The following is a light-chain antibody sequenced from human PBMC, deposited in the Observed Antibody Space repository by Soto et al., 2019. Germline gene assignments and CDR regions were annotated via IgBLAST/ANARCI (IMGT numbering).Light chain of an antibody. V-gene: IGKV3-15*01. CDR2: GAS. J-gene: IGKJ4*01. CDR3: QQYDVWPALT. CDR1: QSVGSK. Sequence: EKVMTQSPVTLSVFPGERATLSCRASQSVGSKLAGYQQKPGQAPRLLIYGASNRATGIPVRFSGSGSGTEVTLTISSLQSEDFAVYYCQQYDVWPALTFGGGTKVEIK.